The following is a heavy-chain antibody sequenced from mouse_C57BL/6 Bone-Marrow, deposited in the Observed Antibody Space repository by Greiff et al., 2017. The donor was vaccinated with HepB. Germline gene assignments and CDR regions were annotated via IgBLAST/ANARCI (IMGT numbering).Heavy chain of an antibody. Sequence: EVKLQESEGGLVQPGSSLKLSCTASGFTFSDYYMAWVRQVPEKGLEWVANINYDGISTYYMDSLKSRFIISRDNAKNILYLQMSSLKAEDKATYYCARCVGAQATWFAYWGQGTLVTVSA. CDR2: INYDGIST. V-gene: IGHV5-16*01. D-gene: IGHD3-2*02. CDR3: ARCVGAQATWFAY. J-gene: IGHJ3*01. CDR1: GFTFSDYY.